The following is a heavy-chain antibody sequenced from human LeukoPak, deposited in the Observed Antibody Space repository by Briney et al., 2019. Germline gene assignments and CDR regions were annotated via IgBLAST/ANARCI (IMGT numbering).Heavy chain of an antibody. Sequence: GGSLRLSCAASGFTFSSYGMHWVRQAPGKGLEWVAVISYDGSNKYYADSVKGRFTISRDNSKNTLYLQMNSLRAEDTAVYYCAKDVVVYDILTGIDYWGQGTLVTVSS. CDR1: GFTFSSYG. CDR3: AKDVVVYDILTGIDY. D-gene: IGHD3-9*01. CDR2: ISYDGSNK. V-gene: IGHV3-30*18. J-gene: IGHJ4*02.